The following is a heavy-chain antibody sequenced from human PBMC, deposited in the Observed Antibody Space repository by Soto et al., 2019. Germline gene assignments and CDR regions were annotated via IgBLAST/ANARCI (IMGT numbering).Heavy chain of an antibody. CDR3: AKATRYCSSTSCYADFDY. J-gene: IGHJ4*02. D-gene: IGHD2-2*01. CDR2: ISWNSGSI. V-gene: IGHV3-9*01. CDR1: GFTFDDYA. Sequence: DVQLVESGGGLVQPGRSLRLSCAASGFTFDDYAMHWVRQAPGKGLEWVSGISWNSGSIGYADSVKGRFTISRDNAKNSLYLKMNSLRAEDTALYYCAKATRYCSSTSCYADFDYWGQGTLVTVSS.